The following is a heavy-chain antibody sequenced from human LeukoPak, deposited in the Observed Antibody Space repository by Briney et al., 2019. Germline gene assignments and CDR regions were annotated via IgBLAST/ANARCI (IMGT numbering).Heavy chain of an antibody. CDR1: GGSISSGGYS. J-gene: IGHJ3*02. CDR3: ARVDCMRAFDI. CDR2: IYHSGST. D-gene: IGHD2-21*02. V-gene: IGHV4-30-2*01. Sequence: PSETLSLTCAVSGGSISSGGYSWSWIRQPPGKGLEWIGYIYHSGSTYYNPSLKSRVTISVDTSKNQFSLKLSSVTAADTAVYYCARVDCMRAFDIWGQGTMVTVSS.